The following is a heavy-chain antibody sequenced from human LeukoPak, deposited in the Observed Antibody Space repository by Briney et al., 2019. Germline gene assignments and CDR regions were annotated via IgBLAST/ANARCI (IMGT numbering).Heavy chain of an antibody. D-gene: IGHD5-12*01. Sequence: GASVKVSCKASGYTLNGYYMHWVRQAPGQGLEWMGWINPNSGGTNYAQKFQGRVTMTRDTSISTAYMELSRLRSDDTAVYYCARVRIVATGFDYWGQGTLVTVSS. J-gene: IGHJ4*02. CDR3: ARVRIVATGFDY. V-gene: IGHV1-2*02. CDR1: GYTLNGYY. CDR2: INPNSGGT.